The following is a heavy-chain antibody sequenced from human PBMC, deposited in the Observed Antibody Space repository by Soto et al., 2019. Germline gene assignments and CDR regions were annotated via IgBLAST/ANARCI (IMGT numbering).Heavy chain of an antibody. CDR3: VKDTIIPRKYDY. CDR2: VSADGGGT. V-gene: IGHV3-23*01. Sequence: GGSLRLSCAASGFTFSNYAMSWVHQSSGKGLEWVSAVSADGGGTYYTDSVKDRFTISRDNSDNTLYLQMTSLTAGDTAVYYCVKDTIIPRKYDYWGQG. J-gene: IGHJ4*02. CDR1: GFTFSNYA. D-gene: IGHD3-9*01.